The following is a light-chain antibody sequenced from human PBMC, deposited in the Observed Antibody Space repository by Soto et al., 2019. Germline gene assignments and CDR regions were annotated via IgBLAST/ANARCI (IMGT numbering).Light chain of an antibody. V-gene: IGKV1-5*01. CDR3: HQYNSDSYT. Sequence: DIQMTQSPSTLSASVGDRVTITCRASQSISSWLAWYQQKPGKAPKLLIYDASSLESGVPSRFSGSGSGTEFTLTISSLQPDDFATYYCHQYNSDSYTFGQGTKLEIK. CDR2: DAS. CDR1: QSISSW. J-gene: IGKJ2*01.